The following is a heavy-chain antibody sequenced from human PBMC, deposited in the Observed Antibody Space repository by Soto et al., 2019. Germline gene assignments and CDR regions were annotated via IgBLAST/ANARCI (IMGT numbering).Heavy chain of an antibody. V-gene: IGHV3-21*01. CDR1: GFTFSSYS. J-gene: IGHJ6*04. CDR3: ARNTDWNYRGGMDV. Sequence: PGGSLRLSCAASGFTFSSYSMNWVRQAPGKGLEWVSSISSSSTYIFYADSVKGRFTISRDNAKNSLYLQMNSLRAEDTAVYYCARNTDWNYRGGMDVWGKGTTVTVSS. D-gene: IGHD1-7*01. CDR2: ISSSSTYI.